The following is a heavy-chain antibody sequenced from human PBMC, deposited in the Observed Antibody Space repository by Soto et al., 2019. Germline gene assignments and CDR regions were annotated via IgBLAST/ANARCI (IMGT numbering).Heavy chain of an antibody. J-gene: IGHJ5*02. CDR1: GYSFTRYW. V-gene: IGHV5-10-1*01. CDR3: ARMDGLVTRIPKNWFDP. Sequence: GESLKISCKGSGYSFTRYWISGVRQVPGKGLEWMGRIDPSDSYTNYGPSFQGHVTMSVDKSTSTAYLQGSSLKASDTAMDYCARMDGLVTRIPKNWFDPWGQGTLVTVSS. CDR2: IDPSDSYT. D-gene: IGHD5-18*01.